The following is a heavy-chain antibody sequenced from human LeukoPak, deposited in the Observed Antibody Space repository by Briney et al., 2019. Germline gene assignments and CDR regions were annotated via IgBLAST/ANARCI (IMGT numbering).Heavy chain of an antibody. V-gene: IGHV1-69*05. D-gene: IGHD3-16*01. CDR3: ARDLTDTHADYYYYYYVDV. CDR2: IIPIFGTA. Sequence: GASVKVSCKASGGTFSSYAISWVRQAPGQGLEWMGGIIPIFGTANYAQKFQGRVTITTDESTSTAYMELSSLRSEDTAVYYCARDLTDTHADYYYYYYVDVWGKGTTVTVSS. J-gene: IGHJ6*03. CDR1: GGTFSSYA.